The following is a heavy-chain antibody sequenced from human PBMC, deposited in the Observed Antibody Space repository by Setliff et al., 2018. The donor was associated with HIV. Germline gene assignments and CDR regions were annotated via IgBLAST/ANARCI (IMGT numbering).Heavy chain of an antibody. CDR2: IYITEDT. J-gene: IGHJ6*02. CDR1: GGSLNTGTYY. CDR3: ARRLQFLEFLHGVGGLDV. D-gene: IGHD3-3*01. V-gene: IGHV4-61*09. Sequence: PSETLSLTCTVSGGSLNTGTYYWSWIRQPAGKGLEWIGHIYITEDTYYNPSLKSRVTISVDTSKNQFSLKLSSATAADTAVYYCARRLQFLEFLHGVGGLDVWGQGTTVTVSS.